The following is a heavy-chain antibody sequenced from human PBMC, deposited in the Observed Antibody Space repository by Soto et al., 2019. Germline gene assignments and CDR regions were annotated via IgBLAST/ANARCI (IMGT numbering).Heavy chain of an antibody. CDR3: ARERGYPLDY. V-gene: IGHV1-3*01. Sequence: QVQLVQSGAEVKKPGASVKVSCKASGYTFTNYVMNWVRQAPGQRLEWMGSINAGDDNTKYSQKFQGRVTITTDTSASTANMELSSLRSEDTAVYYWARERGYPLDYWGQGTLVTVSS. D-gene: IGHD3-16*02. CDR2: INAGDDNT. J-gene: IGHJ4*02. CDR1: GYTFTNYV.